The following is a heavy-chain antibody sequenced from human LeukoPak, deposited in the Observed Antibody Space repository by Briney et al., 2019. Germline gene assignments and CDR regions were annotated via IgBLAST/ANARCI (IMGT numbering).Heavy chain of an antibody. Sequence: ASVKVSCKASGYTFTSHGISWVRQAPGQGLKWMGRIIPILGIANYAQKFQGRVTITADKSTSTAYMELSSLRSEDTAVYYCARALYYYGSGSYLYGMDVWGQGTTVTVSS. D-gene: IGHD3-10*01. V-gene: IGHV1-69*04. CDR2: IIPILGIA. J-gene: IGHJ6*02. CDR3: ARALYYYGSGSYLYGMDV. CDR1: GYTFTSHG.